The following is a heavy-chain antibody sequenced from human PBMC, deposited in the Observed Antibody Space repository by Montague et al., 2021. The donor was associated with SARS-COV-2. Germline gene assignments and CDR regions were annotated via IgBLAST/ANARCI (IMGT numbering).Heavy chain of an antibody. CDR2: LYYSGSS. CDR1: GGSFSSRCYY. CDR3: ARRGDYGGPPFGY. V-gene: IGHV4-39*01. J-gene: IGHJ4*02. D-gene: IGHD4-23*01. Sequence: SETLSLTCTVSGGSFSSRCYYWVWIRHPPGKGLDCIVSLYYSGSSNYNPSLRSRVTISVDTSKNQFSLKLSSVTAADTAVYYCARRGDYGGPPFGYWGQGTLVSVSS.